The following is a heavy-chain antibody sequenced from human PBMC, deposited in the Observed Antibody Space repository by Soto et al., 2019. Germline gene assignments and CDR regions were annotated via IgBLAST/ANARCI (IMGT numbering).Heavy chain of an antibody. CDR3: ARDYYDSSGYYYFDY. D-gene: IGHD3-22*01. J-gene: IGHJ4*02. Sequence: GGSLRLSCAASGFTFSSYEMNWVRQAPGKGLEWVSYISSSGSTIYYADSVKGRFTISRDNAKNSLYLQMNSLRAEDTAVYYCARDYYDSSGYYYFDYWGQGTLVTVSS. V-gene: IGHV3-48*03. CDR1: GFTFSSYE. CDR2: ISSSGSTI.